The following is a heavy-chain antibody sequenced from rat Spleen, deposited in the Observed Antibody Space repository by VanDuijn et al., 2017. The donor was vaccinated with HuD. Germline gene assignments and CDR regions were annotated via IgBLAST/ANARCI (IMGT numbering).Heavy chain of an antibody. CDR2: ITNAAGKV. Sequence: VQLKESGPGLVQPSQTLSLTCTVSGLSLPSNSVSWIRQPPGKGLEWVASITNAAGKVYYPDSVKGRFTISRDTAQNILYLQMNSPRSEDTATYYCTRGGYFRYWGQGVMVTVSS. V-gene: IGHV5-31*01. J-gene: IGHJ2*01. CDR3: TRGGYFRY. CDR1: GLSLPSNS. D-gene: IGHD2-5*01.